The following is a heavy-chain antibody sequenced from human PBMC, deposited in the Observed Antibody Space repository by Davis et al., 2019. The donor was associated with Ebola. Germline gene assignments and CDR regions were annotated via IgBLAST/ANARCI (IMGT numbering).Heavy chain of an antibody. D-gene: IGHD3-10*01. CDR3: AKLPVWVRGSYYFDY. V-gene: IGHV3-23*01. J-gene: IGHJ4*02. CDR2: ISGSGGST. Sequence: PGGSLRLSCAASGFTFSSYAMSWVRQAPGKGLEWVSAISGSGGSTYYADSVKGRFTISRDNSKNTLYLQMNSLRAEDTAVYYCAKLPVWVRGSYYFDYWGQGTLVTVSS. CDR1: GFTFSSYA.